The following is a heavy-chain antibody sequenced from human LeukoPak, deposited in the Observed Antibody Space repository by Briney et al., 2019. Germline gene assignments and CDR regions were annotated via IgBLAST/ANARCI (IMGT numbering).Heavy chain of an antibody. CDR3: ARGGSYYFYNGMDV. D-gene: IGHD1-26*01. V-gene: IGHV1-69*05. Sequence: GASVKVSCKASGGTFSSYAISWVRQAPGQGLEWMGGIIPIFGTANYAQKFQGRVTITTDESTSTAYMELSSLRSDDTAVYYCARGGSYYFYNGMDVWGQGTTLTVSS. J-gene: IGHJ6*02. CDR2: IIPIFGTA. CDR1: GGTFSSYA.